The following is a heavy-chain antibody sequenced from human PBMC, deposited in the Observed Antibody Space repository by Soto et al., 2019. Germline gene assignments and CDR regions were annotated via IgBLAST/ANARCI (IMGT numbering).Heavy chain of an antibody. CDR3: ARDSDGLNVHFDY. CDR1: GFTFSSYA. V-gene: IGHV3-30-3*01. D-gene: IGHD2-8*01. J-gene: IGHJ4*02. Sequence: QVQLVESGGGVVQPGRSLRLSCAASGFTFSSYAMHWVRQAPGKGLEWVAVISYDGSNKYYADSVKGRFTISRDNSKNTLYLQMNSLRAEDTAVYYCARDSDGLNVHFDYWGQGTLVTVSS. CDR2: ISYDGSNK.